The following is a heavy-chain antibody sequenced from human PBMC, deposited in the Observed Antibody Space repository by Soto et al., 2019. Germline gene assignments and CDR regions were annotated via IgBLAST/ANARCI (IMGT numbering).Heavy chain of an antibody. CDR3: SRERGAVASTADAFYI. D-gene: IGHD6-19*01. CDR2: VYFSGSS. Sequence: SETLSLTCNVSGGAIPGYYWNWIRQPPWKGLEWIGCVYFSGSSKYNPSLKSRVTILVDMSNNQFSLRLTPVTSADTAVYYCSRERGAVASTADAFYIWGQGTRVTVSS. J-gene: IGHJ3*02. V-gene: IGHV4-59*01. CDR1: GGAIPGYY.